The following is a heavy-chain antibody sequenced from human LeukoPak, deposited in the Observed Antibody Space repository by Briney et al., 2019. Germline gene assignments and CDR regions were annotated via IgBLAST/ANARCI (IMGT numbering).Heavy chain of an antibody. V-gene: IGHV4-34*01. CDR3: ARESRSSGWHSSSWYAYYFDY. D-gene: IGHD6-13*01. CDR2: INHSGST. CDR1: GGSFSGYY. Sequence: SETLSLTCAAYGGSFSGYYWSWIRQPPAKGMEWIGEINHSGSTNYNPSLKSRVTISVDTSKNQFSLKLSSVTAADTAVYYCARESRSSGWHSSSWYAYYFDYWGQGTLVTVSS. J-gene: IGHJ4*02.